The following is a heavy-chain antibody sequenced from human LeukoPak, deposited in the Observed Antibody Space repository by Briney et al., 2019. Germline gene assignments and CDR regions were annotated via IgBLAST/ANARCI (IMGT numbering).Heavy chain of an antibody. CDR3: ARASGYSSSWYPDY. V-gene: IGHV4-59*01. CDR1: GGSISSYY. CDR2: IYYSGST. D-gene: IGHD6-13*01. J-gene: IGHJ4*01. Sequence: SETLSLTCTVSGGSISSYYWSWIRQPPGKGLEWIGYIYYSGSTNYNPSLKSRVTLSVDTSKNQFSLKLSSVTAADTAVYYCARASGYSSSWYPDYWGQGTLFTVSS.